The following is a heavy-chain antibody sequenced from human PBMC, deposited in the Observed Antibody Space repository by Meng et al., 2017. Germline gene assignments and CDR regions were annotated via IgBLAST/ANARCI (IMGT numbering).Heavy chain of an antibody. CDR2: IKQDGSEK. CDR1: GFTFSSYW. V-gene: IGHV3-7*01. J-gene: IGHJ6*02. CDR3: ARGDGYNYFYYYYGMDV. D-gene: IGHD5-24*01. Sequence: GESLKISCAASGFTFSSYWMSWVRQAPGKGLEWVANIKQDGSEKYYVDSVKGRSTISRDNAKNSLYLQMNSLRAEDTAVYYCARGDGYNYFYYYYGMDVWGQGTTVTVSS.